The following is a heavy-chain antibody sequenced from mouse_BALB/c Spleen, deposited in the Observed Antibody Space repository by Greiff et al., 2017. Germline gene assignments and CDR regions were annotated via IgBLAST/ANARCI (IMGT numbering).Heavy chain of an antibody. D-gene: IGHD2-14*01. V-gene: IGHV5-17*02. CDR2: ISSGSSTI. CDR1: GFTFSSFG. Sequence: EVKLVESGGGLVQPGGSRKLSCAASGFTFSSFGMHWVRQAPEKGLEWVAYISSGSSTIYYADTVKGRFTISRDNPKNTLFLQMTSLRSEDTAMYYCARENFYRYDSWFAYWGQGTLVTVSA. CDR3: ARENFYRYDSWFAY. J-gene: IGHJ3*01.